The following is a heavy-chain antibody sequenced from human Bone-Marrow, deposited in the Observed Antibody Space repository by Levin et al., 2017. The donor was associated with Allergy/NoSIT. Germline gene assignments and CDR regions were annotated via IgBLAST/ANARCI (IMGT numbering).Heavy chain of an antibody. Sequence: GGSLRLFCAASGFTFSRYAMHWVRQAPGKGLEWVSVMSHDGSNKDYADSVKGRLTISRDNSKNTLYLQMNSLRPEDTAVYYCARDPYGSGGYDYYLDVWGKGTTVTVSS. CDR1: GFTFSRYA. J-gene: IGHJ6*03. V-gene: IGHV3-30-3*01. CDR3: ARDPYGSGGYDYYLDV. CDR2: MSHDGSNK. D-gene: IGHD3-10*01.